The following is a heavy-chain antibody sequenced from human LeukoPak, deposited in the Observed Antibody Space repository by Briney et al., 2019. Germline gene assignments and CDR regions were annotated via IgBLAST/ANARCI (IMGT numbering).Heavy chain of an antibody. J-gene: IGHJ4*02. CDR2: ISYSGST. V-gene: IGHV4-39*01. D-gene: IGHD1-26*01. Sequence: SETLSLTCTVSGGAISSSSNVWGWIRQPPGKGLEWIGSISYSGSTYYNPSLKSRVTISVDTSKNQFSLKLSSVTAADTAVYYCARLTPYSGSPLGDYWGQGTLVTVSS. CDR3: ARLTPYSGSPLGDY. CDR1: GGAISSSSNV.